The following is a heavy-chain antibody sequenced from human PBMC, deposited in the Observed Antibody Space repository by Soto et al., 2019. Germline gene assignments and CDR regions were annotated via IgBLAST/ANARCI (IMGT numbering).Heavy chain of an antibody. J-gene: IGHJ4*02. V-gene: IGHV3-23*01. CDR2: ISGSGGST. D-gene: IGHD5-18*01. Sequence: GGSLRLSCAASGFNFSSYAMSWVRQAPGKGLEWVSAISGSGGSTYYADSVKGRFTISRDNSKNTLYLQMNSLRAEDTAVYYCAISRHSYGFSTNQPFDYWGQGTLVTVSA. CDR3: AISRHSYGFSTNQPFDY. CDR1: GFNFSSYA.